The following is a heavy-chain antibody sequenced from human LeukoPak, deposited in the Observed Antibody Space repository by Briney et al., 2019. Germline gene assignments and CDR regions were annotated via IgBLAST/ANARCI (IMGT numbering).Heavy chain of an antibody. Sequence: GGSLRLGCAASRLTLSSDAMGWARQAPAGGQEWVSAISGSGSSNYDADSVKGQFTISRDNSKNTLYMQMHSLRAEDTAVYYCAKDFGIQLWLRGYYFDYWGQGTLVTVSS. CDR2: ISGSGSSN. J-gene: IGHJ4*02. V-gene: IGHV3-23*01. CDR1: RLTLSSDA. D-gene: IGHD5-18*01. CDR3: AKDFGIQLWLRGYYFDY.